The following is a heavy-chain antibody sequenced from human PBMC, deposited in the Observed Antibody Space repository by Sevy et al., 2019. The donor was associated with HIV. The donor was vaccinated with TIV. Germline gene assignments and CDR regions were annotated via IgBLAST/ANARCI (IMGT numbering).Heavy chain of an antibody. CDR2: IYYSGST. V-gene: IGHV4-59*13. D-gene: IGHD6-13*01. J-gene: IGHJ5*02. CDR3: ARALRYSRGVWFDP. Sequence: SETLSLTCTVSGGSISSYYWSWIRQPPGKGLEWIGYIYYSGSTNYNPSLTSRVTISVDTSKNQFSLKLSSVTAADTAVYYCARALRYSRGVWFDPWGQGTLVTVSS. CDR1: GGSISSYY.